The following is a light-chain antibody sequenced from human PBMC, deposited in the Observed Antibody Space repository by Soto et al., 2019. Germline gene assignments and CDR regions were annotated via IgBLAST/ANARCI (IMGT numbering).Light chain of an antibody. CDR1: TSNIGINA. CDR2: RDN. Sequence: QSALTQPPSASGTPGQRVTISCSGSTSNIGINALNWYQQLPGTAPILLIYRDNQRPSGVPDRFSGSKSGTSASLAISGLQAEDEGHYYCCSYAGGPEVFGTGTKVTVL. J-gene: IGLJ1*01. V-gene: IGLV1-44*01. CDR3: CSYAGGPEV.